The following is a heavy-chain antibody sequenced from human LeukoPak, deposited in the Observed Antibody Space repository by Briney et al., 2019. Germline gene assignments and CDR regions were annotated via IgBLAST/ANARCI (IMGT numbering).Heavy chain of an antibody. D-gene: IGHD2-21*01. J-gene: IGHJ4*02. V-gene: IGHV3-48*03. Sequence: GGSLRLSCAASGFTFSSYEMNWVRQAPGKGLEWVSYISSSGSTIYYADSVKGRFTISRDNAKNSPYLQINSLRAEDTAVYYCARCCGGESGYWGQGTLVTVSS. CDR3: ARCCGGESGY. CDR2: ISSSGSTI. CDR1: GFTFSSYE.